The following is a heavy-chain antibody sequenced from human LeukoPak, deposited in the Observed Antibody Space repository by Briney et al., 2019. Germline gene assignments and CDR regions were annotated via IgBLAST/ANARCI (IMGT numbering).Heavy chain of an antibody. D-gene: IGHD6-13*01. J-gene: IGHJ4*02. CDR3: AKDSSSSNAVRSADD. CDR2: IRGSDGST. V-gene: IGHV3-23*01. CDR1: GFPFSTYA. Sequence: GGSLRLSCAASGFPFSTYAMSWVRQAPGKGPEWVSSIRGSDGSTYYADSVKGRFAISRDNSKNTLYLQMNSLRAEDTAVYYCAKDSSSSNAVRSADDWGQGTLVTVSS.